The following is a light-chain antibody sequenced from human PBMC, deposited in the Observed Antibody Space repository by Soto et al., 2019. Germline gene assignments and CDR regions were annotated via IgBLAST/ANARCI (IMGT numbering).Light chain of an antibody. V-gene: IGLV2-14*01. CDR3: FSYTSSGTYV. CDR2: EVS. Sequence: QSVLTQPASVSGSPGQSITISCTGTSSDAGNYKYVSWYQQHPGKAPKLMIYEVSNRPSGVSNRFSGSKSGNTASLTISGLQAEDVTDYYCFSYTSSGTYVFGTGTKVTVL. CDR1: SSDAGNYKY. J-gene: IGLJ1*01.